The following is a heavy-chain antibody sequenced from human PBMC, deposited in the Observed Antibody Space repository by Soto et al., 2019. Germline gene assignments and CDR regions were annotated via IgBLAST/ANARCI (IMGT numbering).Heavy chain of an antibody. CDR1: SGSITSSNW. J-gene: IGHJ3*02. D-gene: IGHD2-2*01. CDR2: IYHSGST. Sequence: QVQLQASGPGLVKPSVTLSLTCAVSSGSITSSNWWRWVRQPPGKGLEWFGEIYHSGSTNYNPSLKARVPISVDMSKHQFSLKLSFVTATATDVYYCASTWSLPAAVGVGAFGIWGQGTMVTVSS. V-gene: IGHV4-4*02. CDR3: ASTWSLPAAVGVGAFGI.